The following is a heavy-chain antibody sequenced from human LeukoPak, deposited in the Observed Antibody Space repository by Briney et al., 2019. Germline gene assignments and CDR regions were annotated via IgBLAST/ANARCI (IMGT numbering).Heavy chain of an antibody. CDR1: GYSISSGYY. V-gene: IGHV4-38-2*02. D-gene: IGHD1-26*01. Sequence: SETLSLTCTVSGYSISSGYYWGWIRQPPGKGLEWIGSIYHSGSTYYNPSLKSRVTISVDTSKNQFSLKLSSVTAADTAVYYCARDGVGATKRGAFDYWGQGTLVTVSS. CDR2: IYHSGST. J-gene: IGHJ4*02. CDR3: ARDGVGATKRGAFDY.